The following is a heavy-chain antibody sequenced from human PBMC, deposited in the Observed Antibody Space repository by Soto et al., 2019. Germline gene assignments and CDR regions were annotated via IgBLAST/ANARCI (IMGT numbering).Heavy chain of an antibody. D-gene: IGHD1-7*01. V-gene: IGHV1-8*01. CDR1: GYTFTNYD. CDR3: AANYGSEAFDI. Sequence: ASVKVSCKASGYTFTNYDINCVRQATGQGLEWMGWMNPNSGNTGYAQKFQGRDTMTRNTSISTAYMELSSLRSEDTAVYYCAANYGSEAFDIWGQGTMVTVSS. J-gene: IGHJ3*02. CDR2: MNPNSGNT.